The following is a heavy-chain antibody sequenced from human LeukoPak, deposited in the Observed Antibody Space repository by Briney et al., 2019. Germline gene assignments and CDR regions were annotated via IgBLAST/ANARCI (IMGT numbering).Heavy chain of an antibody. CDR3: AISSSVHYYYYMDV. V-gene: IGHV1-18*01. CDR1: DYTFTSSG. J-gene: IGHJ6*03. CDR2: ISRDSTTG. D-gene: IGHD6-6*01. Sequence: ASVKVSCKASDYTFTSSGLNWVRQAPGQGLEWVGWISRDSTTGKFAQKFQGRVTLTIDTSTSTADMELRSLRSDDTALYYCAISSSVHYYYYMDVWGKGTAVTVSS.